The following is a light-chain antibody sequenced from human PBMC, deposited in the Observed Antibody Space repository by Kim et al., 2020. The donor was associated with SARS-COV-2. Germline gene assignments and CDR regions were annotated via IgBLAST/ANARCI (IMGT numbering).Light chain of an antibody. J-gene: IGLJ2*01. CDR2: DVN. Sequence: GQSVPISCTGTNGDVGGSDYVSWYQQRPGKAPKRMICDVNERPSGVPDRFSGSKSVNTASLTISGLQADDEADYYCCSYAGSKTLLFGGGTQLTVL. CDR1: NGDVGGSDY. V-gene: IGLV2-11*01. CDR3: CSYAGSKTLL.